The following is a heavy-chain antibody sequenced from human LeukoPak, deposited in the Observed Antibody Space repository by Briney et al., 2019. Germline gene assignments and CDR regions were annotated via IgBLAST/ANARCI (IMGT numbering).Heavy chain of an antibody. CDR2: IYFSGST. V-gene: IGHV4-39*07. CDR3: ARGGTYWDF. J-gene: IGHJ4*02. Sequence: PSETLPLICTVSGGSISTTSYYWGWIRQSPGREPEWIGSIYFSGSTYYNPSLESRVTISVDTSNNQFSLKLDSVTAADTAVYYCARGGTYWDFWGQGTLVTVSS. D-gene: IGHD3-10*01. CDR1: GGSISTTSYY.